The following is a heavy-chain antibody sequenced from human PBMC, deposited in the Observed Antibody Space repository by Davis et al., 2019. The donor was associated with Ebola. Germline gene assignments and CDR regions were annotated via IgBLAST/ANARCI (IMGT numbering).Heavy chain of an antibody. CDR1: GFIFSSYV. Sequence: GGSLRLSCAASGFIFSSYVMSWVRQAPGKGLEWVSTLGTSADTYYADSVKGRFTISRDNSKNTLYLQMNSLRAEDTAVYYCATTPQYSSGQNKPFDYWGQGTLVTVSS. D-gene: IGHD6-19*01. CDR3: ATTPQYSSGQNKPFDY. V-gene: IGHV3-23*01. J-gene: IGHJ4*02. CDR2: LGTSADT.